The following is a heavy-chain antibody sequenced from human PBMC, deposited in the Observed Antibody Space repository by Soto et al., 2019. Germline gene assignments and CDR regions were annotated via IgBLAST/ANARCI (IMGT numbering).Heavy chain of an antibody. J-gene: IGHJ6*02. CDR2: ISSSGSYK. Sequence: DVQLVESGGGLVKPGGSLRLSCAASGFSFSTYSMNWVRRAPGKGLEWVSSISSSGSYKYYADSVKGRFTISRDSGTNSLYLQMTSLRAEDTAVYFCARDYFGNYAMDVWGQGTTVSVSS. V-gene: IGHV3-21*01. CDR1: GFSFSTYS. CDR3: ARDYFGNYAMDV. D-gene: IGHD3-10*01.